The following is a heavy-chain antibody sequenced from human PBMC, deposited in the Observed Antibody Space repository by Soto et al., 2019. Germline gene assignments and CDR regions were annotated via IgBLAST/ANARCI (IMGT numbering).Heavy chain of an antibody. CDR2: ISGSGGST. CDR3: AKSGAGGTNSHGMDV. V-gene: IGHV3-23*01. J-gene: IGHJ6*02. D-gene: IGHD2-8*01. CDR1: GFTFSSYA. Sequence: GGSLRLSCAASGFTFSSYAMSWVRQAPGKGLEWVSAISGSGGSTYYADSVKGRFTISRDNSKNTLYLQMNSLRAEDTAVYYCAKSGAGGTNSHGMDVWGQGTTVTVSS.